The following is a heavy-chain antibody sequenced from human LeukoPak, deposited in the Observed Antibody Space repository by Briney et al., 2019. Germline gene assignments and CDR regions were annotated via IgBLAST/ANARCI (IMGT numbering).Heavy chain of an antibody. CDR3: ARASNIVGATYFDY. D-gene: IGHD1-26*01. CDR1: GFTFSDYY. Sequence: GGSLRLSCAASGFTFSDYYMSWIRQAPGKGLEWVSYIGSSGSTIYYADSVKGRFTISRDNAKNSLYLQMNSLRAEDTAVYYCARASNIVGATYFDYWGQGTLVTVSS. V-gene: IGHV3-11*01. CDR2: IGSSGSTI. J-gene: IGHJ4*02.